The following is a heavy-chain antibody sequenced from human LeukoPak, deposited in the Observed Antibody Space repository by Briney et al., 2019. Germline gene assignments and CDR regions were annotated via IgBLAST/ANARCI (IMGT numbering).Heavy chain of an antibody. CDR2: IYHSGST. Sequence: SETLSLTRAVSGYSISSGYYWGWIRQPPGKGLEWIGSIYHSGSTYYNPSLKSRVTISVDTSKNQFSLKLSSVTAADTAVYYCARLPPLIVVVPAANGYNWFDPWGQGTLVTVSS. CDR3: ARLPPLIVVVPAANGYNWFDP. J-gene: IGHJ5*02. CDR1: GYSISSGYY. V-gene: IGHV4-38-2*01. D-gene: IGHD2-2*01.